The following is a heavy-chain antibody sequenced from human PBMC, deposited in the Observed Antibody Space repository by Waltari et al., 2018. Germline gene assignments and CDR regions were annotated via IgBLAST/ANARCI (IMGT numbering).Heavy chain of an antibody. Sequence: QVQLVESGGGLVKPGGSLRLSCAASGFTFSDYYMSWIRQAPGKGLEWVSYISSSGSTRYYADSVKGRFTISRDNAKNSLYLQMNSLRAEDTAVYYCARDRHRGVYYYYYMDVWGKGTTVTVSS. J-gene: IGHJ6*03. CDR3: ARDRHRGVYYYYYMDV. CDR2: ISSSGSTR. CDR1: GFTFSDYY. V-gene: IGHV3-11*04.